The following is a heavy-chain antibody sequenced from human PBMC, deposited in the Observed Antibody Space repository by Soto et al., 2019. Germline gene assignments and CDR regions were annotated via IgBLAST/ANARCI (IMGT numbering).Heavy chain of an antibody. J-gene: IGHJ4*02. D-gene: IGHD6-6*01. V-gene: IGHV3-48*01. CDR3: ARDRKYSSSSYFDY. CDR1: GFTFSSYS. CDR2: ISSSSSTI. Sequence: EVQLVESGGGLVQPGGSLRLSCAASGFTFSSYSMNWFRQAPGKGLEWVSYISSSSSTIYYADSVKGRFTISRDNAKNSLYLQMNSLRAEDTAVYYCARDRKYSSSSYFDYWGQGTLVTVSS.